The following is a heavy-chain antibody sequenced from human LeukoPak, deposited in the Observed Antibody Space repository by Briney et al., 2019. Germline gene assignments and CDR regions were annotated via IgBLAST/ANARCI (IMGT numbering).Heavy chain of an antibody. V-gene: IGHV4-4*07. J-gene: IGHJ6*02. Sequence: PSETLSLTCTVSGGSISSYYWSWIRQPAGRGLEWIGRIYTSGSTNYNPSLKSRVTTSVDTSKNQFSLKLSSVTAADTAVYYCARDLGYSSSWYKGNNYYYGMDVWGQGTTVTVSS. CDR3: ARDLGYSSSWYKGNNYYYGMDV. CDR1: GGSISSYY. CDR2: IYTSGST. D-gene: IGHD6-13*01.